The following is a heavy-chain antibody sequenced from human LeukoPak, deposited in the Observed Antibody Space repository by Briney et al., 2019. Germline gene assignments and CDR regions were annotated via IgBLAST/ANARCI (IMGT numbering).Heavy chain of an antibody. J-gene: IGHJ4*02. CDR2: IYYSGST. V-gene: IGHV4-59*01. Sequence: SETLSLTCTVSGGSISSYYWSWIRQPPGKGLEWIGYIYYSGSTNYNPSLKSRVTILVDTSKNQFSLKLSSVTAADTAVYYCARSVKWELLRYNYFDYWGQGTLVTVSS. D-gene: IGHD1-26*01. CDR1: GGSISSYY. CDR3: ARSVKWELLRYNYFDY.